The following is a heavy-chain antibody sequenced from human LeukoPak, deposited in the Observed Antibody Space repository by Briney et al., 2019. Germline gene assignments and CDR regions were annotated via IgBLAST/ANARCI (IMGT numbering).Heavy chain of an antibody. CDR3: ARGPGEGGRWFDP. D-gene: IGHD1-1*01. Sequence: ASVKVSCKASGYSFVGYGITWVRQAPGQGLEWMGWFNPENGNTNYAQKVQGRVTMTTDTSTSTAYMELRSLRSDDTAVYYCARGPGEGGRWFDPWGQGTLVTVSS. J-gene: IGHJ5*02. CDR1: GYSFVGYG. V-gene: IGHV1-18*01. CDR2: FNPENGNT.